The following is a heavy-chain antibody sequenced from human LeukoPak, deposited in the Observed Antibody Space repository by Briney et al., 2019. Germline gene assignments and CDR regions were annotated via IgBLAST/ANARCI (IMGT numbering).Heavy chain of an antibody. CDR3: TRSGHYAWD. CDR2: IKQDGSEK. CDR1: GFTFSSYW. V-gene: IGHV3-7*03. J-gene: IGHJ4*02. Sequence: GGSLRLSCAASGFTFSSYWMSWVRQAPGKGLEWVANIKQDGSEKYYVDSVKGRFTISRDNAKNSLYLQMNSLKPEDTAVYYCTRSGHYAWDWGQGTLVTVSS. D-gene: IGHD3-22*01.